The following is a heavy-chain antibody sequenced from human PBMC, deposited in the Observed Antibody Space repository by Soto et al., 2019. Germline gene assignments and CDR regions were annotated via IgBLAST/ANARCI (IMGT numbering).Heavy chain of an antibody. Sequence: ASVKVSCKASGYTFTSYAMHWVRQAPGQRLEWMGWINAGNGNTKYSQKFQGRVTITRDTSASTAYMELSSLRSEDTAVYYCAREHSSSYYYYYGMDVWGQGTTVTVSS. V-gene: IGHV1-3*01. CDR3: AREHSSSYYYYYGMDV. CDR2: INAGNGNT. D-gene: IGHD6-13*01. J-gene: IGHJ6*02. CDR1: GYTFTSYA.